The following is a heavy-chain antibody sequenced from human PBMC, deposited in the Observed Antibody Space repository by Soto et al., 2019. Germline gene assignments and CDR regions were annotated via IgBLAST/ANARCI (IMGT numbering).Heavy chain of an antibody. CDR1: GGSISSYY. D-gene: IGHD3-3*01. Sequence: SETLSLTCTVSGGSISSYYWSWIRQPPGKGLEWIGYIYYSGSTNYNPSLKSRVTISVDTSKNQFSLKLSSVTAADTAVYYCARDGQTWTNYYYYGMDVWGQGTTVTVSS. CDR3: ARDGQTWTNYYYYGMDV. V-gene: IGHV4-59*01. CDR2: IYYSGST. J-gene: IGHJ6*02.